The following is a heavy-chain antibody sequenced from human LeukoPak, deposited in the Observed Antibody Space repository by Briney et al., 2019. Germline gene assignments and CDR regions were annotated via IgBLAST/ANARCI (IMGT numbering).Heavy chain of an antibody. Sequence: GGSLRLSCAASGFTVSSNYMSWVRQAPGKGLEWVSVTYSGGSTYYADSVKGRFTISRDNSKNTLYLQMNSLRAEDTAVYYCARDPARAMIRYWGQGTLVTVSS. V-gene: IGHV3-53*01. CDR3: ARDPARAMIRY. D-gene: IGHD3-22*01. CDR1: GFTVSSNY. J-gene: IGHJ4*02. CDR2: TYSGGST.